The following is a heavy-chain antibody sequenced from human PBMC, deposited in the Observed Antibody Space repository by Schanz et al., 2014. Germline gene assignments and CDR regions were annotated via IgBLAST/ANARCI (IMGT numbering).Heavy chain of an antibody. J-gene: IGHJ4*02. D-gene: IGHD3-10*01. CDR1: GFVFRTFA. CDR2: ITGSGSKT. CDR3: AKDQGSYGSGSYSYFDY. Sequence: EVQLLESGGTVVQPGGSLRVSCAASGFVFRTFAMYWVRQAPGKGLEWVSAITGSGSKTYYADSVKGRFTIARDNSKNTLFLQMDSLRVEDTAVYYCAKDQGSYGSGSYSYFDYWGQGTLATVSS. V-gene: IGHV3-23*01.